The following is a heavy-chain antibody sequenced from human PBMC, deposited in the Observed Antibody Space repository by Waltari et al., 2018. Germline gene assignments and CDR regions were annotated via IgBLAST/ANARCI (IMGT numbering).Heavy chain of an antibody. D-gene: IGHD6-13*01. CDR2: ISSSSSYI. CDR3: ARARDSRTDDAFDI. V-gene: IGHV3-21*01. CDR1: ACTCRSYS. Sequence: EVQLVASGGGLVVPGGSLRLSFVGSACTCRSYSMTCVRKAPGKGLEWVSAISSSSSYIYYADSVKGRFTISRDNAKNSLYLQMNSLRAEDTAVYYCARARDSRTDDAFDIWGQGTMVTVSS. J-gene: IGHJ3*02.